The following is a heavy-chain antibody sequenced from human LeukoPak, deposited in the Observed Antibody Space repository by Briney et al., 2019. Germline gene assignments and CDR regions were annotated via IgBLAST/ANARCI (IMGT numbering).Heavy chain of an antibody. CDR1: GGTFSSNA. V-gene: IGHV1-69*13. J-gene: IGHJ6*03. Sequence: SVKVSCKASGGTFSSNAISWVRQAPGQGLEWMGGINPFFGTANYAQKFQGRVTITADESTSTAHMELSSLRSEDTAVYYCARLTGTTFYYYMDVWGKGTTVTFSS. CDR2: INPFFGTA. D-gene: IGHD1-7*01. CDR3: ARLTGTTFYYYMDV.